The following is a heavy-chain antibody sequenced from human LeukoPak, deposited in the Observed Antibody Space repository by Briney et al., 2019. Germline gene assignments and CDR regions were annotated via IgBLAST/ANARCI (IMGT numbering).Heavy chain of an antibody. Sequence: RASVKVSCKASGGTFSSYAISWVRQAPGQGLEWMGGIIPIFGTANYAQKFQGRVTITADESTSTAYMELRSLRSDDTAVYYCARDEARYSSGYYPNWFDPWGQGTLVTVSS. V-gene: IGHV1-69*01. CDR3: ARDEARYSSGYYPNWFDP. D-gene: IGHD3-22*01. CDR1: GGTFSSYA. J-gene: IGHJ5*02. CDR2: IIPIFGTA.